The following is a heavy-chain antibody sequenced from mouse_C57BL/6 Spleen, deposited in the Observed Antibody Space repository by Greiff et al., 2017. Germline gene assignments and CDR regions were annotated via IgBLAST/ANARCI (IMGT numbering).Heavy chain of an antibody. CDR1: GFTFSSYA. CDR3: ARDRSKWAMDY. Sequence: EVMLVESGGGLVKPGGSLKLSCAASGFTFSSYAMSWVRQTPEKRLEGVATISDGGSYTYYPDNVKGRFTISRENAKNHLYLQMSHLKSEDTAMYYCARDRSKWAMDYWGQGTSVTVSS. CDR2: ISDGGSYT. J-gene: IGHJ4*01. D-gene: IGHD1-3*01. V-gene: IGHV5-4*01.